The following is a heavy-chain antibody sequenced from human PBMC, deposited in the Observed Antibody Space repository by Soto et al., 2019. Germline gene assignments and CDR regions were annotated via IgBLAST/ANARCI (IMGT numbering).Heavy chain of an antibody. CDR1: GGSFSGYY. V-gene: IGHV4-34*01. CDR2: INHSGST. J-gene: IGHJ4*02. Sequence: TSETLSLTCAVYGGSFSGYYWTWIRQPPGTGLEWIGEINHSGSTNYNPSLKSRVTISVDTSKNQFSLKLTSVTAADTAVYDCARDKITGSFDYWGQGTLVTVYS. D-gene: IGHD2-8*02. CDR3: ARDKITGSFDY.